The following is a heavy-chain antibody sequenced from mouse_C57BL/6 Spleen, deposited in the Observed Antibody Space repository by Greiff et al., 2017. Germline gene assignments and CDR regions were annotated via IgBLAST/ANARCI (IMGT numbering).Heavy chain of an antibody. D-gene: IGHD4-1*01. CDR2: INYDGSST. Sequence: DVQLVESEGGLVQPGSSMTLSCTASGFTFSDYYMAWVRQVPEKGLEWVANINYDGSSTYYLDSLKSRFIISRDNAKNILYLQMSSLKSEDTATYYCARGTGYWYFDVWGTGTTVTVSS. CDR3: ARGTGYWYFDV. J-gene: IGHJ1*03. V-gene: IGHV5-16*01. CDR1: GFTFSDYY.